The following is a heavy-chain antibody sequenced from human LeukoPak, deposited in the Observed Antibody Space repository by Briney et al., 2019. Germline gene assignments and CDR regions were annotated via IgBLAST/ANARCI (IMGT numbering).Heavy chain of an antibody. CDR2: INPSGGST. Sequence: ASVKVSCKASGYTFTNYYMHWVRQAPGRGLEWMGIINPSGGSTMYAQKFQDRVTMTWDTSTSTVYMELSSLRSEDTAVYYCARGYRHGDYWGQGALVTVSS. V-gene: IGHV1-46*01. CDR3: ARGYRHGDY. D-gene: IGHD5-18*01. CDR1: GYTFTNYY. J-gene: IGHJ4*02.